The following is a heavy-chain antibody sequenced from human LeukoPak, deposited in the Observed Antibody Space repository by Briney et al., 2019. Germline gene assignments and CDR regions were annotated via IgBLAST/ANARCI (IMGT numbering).Heavy chain of an antibody. Sequence: GTSLRLSCAPSGFTFNRYGMHWVRQAPGKGLEWVAVISYDGNNVYYAGSVKGRFTISRDNSKNTLYLEMDSLRAEDTAVYFCARLTSSWSIDYWGQGTLVTVSS. V-gene: IGHV3-33*01. CDR2: ISYDGNNV. CDR3: ARLTSSWSIDY. CDR1: GFTFNRYG. D-gene: IGHD6-13*01. J-gene: IGHJ4*02.